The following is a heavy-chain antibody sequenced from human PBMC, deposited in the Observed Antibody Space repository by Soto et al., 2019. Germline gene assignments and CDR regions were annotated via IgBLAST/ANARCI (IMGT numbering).Heavy chain of an antibody. Sequence: EVQLVESGGGLVKPGGSLRFSCAASGFTFSNAWMSWVRQAPGKGLEWVGRIKSKTDGGTTDYAAPVKGRFTISRDDSKNTLYLQMNSLKTEDTAVYYCQSRSSGWPITFDIWGQGTMVTVSS. CDR1: GFTFSNAW. CDR3: QSRSSGWPITFDI. V-gene: IGHV3-15*01. D-gene: IGHD6-19*01. CDR2: IKSKTDGGTT. J-gene: IGHJ3*02.